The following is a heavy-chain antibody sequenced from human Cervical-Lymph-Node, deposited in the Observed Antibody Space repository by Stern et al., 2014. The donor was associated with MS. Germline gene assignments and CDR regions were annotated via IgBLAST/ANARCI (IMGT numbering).Heavy chain of an antibody. D-gene: IGHD3-16*01. J-gene: IGHJ4*02. CDR2: IWSDGSNP. CDR3: ARGRNVGVNYYFDY. V-gene: IGHV3-33*01. Sequence: QDQLVQSGGGVVQPGKSLRLSCVASGFTFSGYGMHWVRQAPGKGLEWVAFIWSDGSNPSYADSVQGRFTIARDNLQNTLHLHMNNVTAADTARYYCARGRNVGVNYYFDYWGQGSLVTVSS. CDR1: GFTFSGYG.